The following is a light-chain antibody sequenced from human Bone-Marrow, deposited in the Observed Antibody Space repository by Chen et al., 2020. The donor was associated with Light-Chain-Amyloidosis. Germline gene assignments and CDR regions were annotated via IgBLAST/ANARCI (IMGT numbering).Light chain of an antibody. CDR3: QSYQGSSQGV. Sequence: NFLLTQPHSVSESPVKTVIISCTRSSGSIATNDVQWYQQRPGSSPTTVIYEDDQRPSGVPDRFSGSIDRSSNSASLTISGLKTEDEADYYCQSYQGSSQGVFGGGTKLTVL. CDR1: SGSIATND. V-gene: IGLV6-57*01. CDR2: EDD. J-gene: IGLJ3*02.